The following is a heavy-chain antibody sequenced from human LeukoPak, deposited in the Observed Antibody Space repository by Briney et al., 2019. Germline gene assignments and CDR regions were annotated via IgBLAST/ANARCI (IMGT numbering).Heavy chain of an antibody. Sequence: KASETLSLTCTVSGGSISSYYWSWIRQPPGKGLEWIGYIYYSGSTNHNPSLKSRVTISVDTSKNQFSLKLTSVTAADTAVYYCARGVNSGYFDYCGQGTLVTVSS. V-gene: IGHV4-59*01. CDR3: ARGVNSGYFDY. CDR2: IYYSGST. J-gene: IGHJ4*02. CDR1: GGSISSYY. D-gene: IGHD1-26*01.